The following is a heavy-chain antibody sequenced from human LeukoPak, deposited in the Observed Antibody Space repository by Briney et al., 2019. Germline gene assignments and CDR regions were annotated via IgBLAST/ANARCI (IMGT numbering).Heavy chain of an antibody. Sequence: GGSLRLSCAASGFTFSTSWMHWVRQVPGKGLVWVSRIKTDGSITNYADSVKGRFTISRDNAKNTLYLQMNSLRVEDTAVYYCATLTVTSGDLDYWGQGTLVTVSS. CDR3: ATLTVTSGDLDY. D-gene: IGHD4-11*01. J-gene: IGHJ4*02. CDR1: GFTFSTSW. CDR2: IKTDGSIT. V-gene: IGHV3-74*01.